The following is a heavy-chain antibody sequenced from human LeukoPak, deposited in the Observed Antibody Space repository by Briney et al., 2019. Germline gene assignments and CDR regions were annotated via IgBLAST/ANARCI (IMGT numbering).Heavy chain of an antibody. V-gene: IGHV3-21*01. D-gene: IGHD3-22*01. CDR1: GFTFSSYG. Sequence: GGSLRLSCAASGFTFSSYGMNWVRQAPGKGLEWVSSISCNSTYIYYADSVKGRFIISRDNAKNSLYLQVNSLRAEDTALYYCARDDPLLYDSSGYYRNYFDYRGQGTLVTVSS. CDR2: ISCNSTYI. J-gene: IGHJ4*02. CDR3: ARDDPLLYDSSGYYRNYFDY.